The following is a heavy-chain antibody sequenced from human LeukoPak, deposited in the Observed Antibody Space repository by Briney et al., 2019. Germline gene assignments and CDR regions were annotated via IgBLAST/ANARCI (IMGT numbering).Heavy chain of an antibody. CDR1: GGSISSSSYL. CDR2: IYYSGST. J-gene: IGHJ2*01. Sequence: SETLSLTCTVSGGSISSSSYLWAWIRQPPGRGLEWIGYIYYSGSTNYNPSLKSRVTISVDTSKNQFSLKLSSVTAADTAVYYCASDFDLWGRGTLVTVSS. V-gene: IGHV4-61*05. CDR3: ASDFDL.